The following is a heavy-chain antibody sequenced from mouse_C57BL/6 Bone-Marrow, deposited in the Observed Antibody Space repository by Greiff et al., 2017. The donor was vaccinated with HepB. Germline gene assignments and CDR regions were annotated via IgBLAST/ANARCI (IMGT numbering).Heavy chain of an antibody. V-gene: IGHV1-53*01. Sequence: VKLQQPGTELVKPGASVKLSCKASGYTFTSYWMHWVKQRPGQGLEWIGNINPSNGGTNYNEKFKSKATLTVDKSSSTAYMQLSSLTSEDSAVYYCARAITTVPGYYFDYWGQGTTLTVSS. J-gene: IGHJ2*01. CDR1: GYTFTSYW. CDR2: INPSNGGT. CDR3: ARAITTVPGYYFDY. D-gene: IGHD1-1*01.